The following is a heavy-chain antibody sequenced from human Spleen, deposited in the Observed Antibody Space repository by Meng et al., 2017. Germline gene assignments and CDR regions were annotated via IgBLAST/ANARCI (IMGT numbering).Heavy chain of an antibody. CDR1: GFTFSNAW. V-gene: IGHV3-15*01. CDR2: IKSKTDGGTT. D-gene: IGHD6-19*01. CDR3: ARDFTWLVPY. J-gene: IGHJ4*02. Sequence: GESLKISCAASGFTFSNAWMSWVRQAPGKGLEWVGRIKSKTDGGTTDYAAPVKGRFTISRDDSKNTLYLQMNSLKTRDTAVYYCARDFTWLVPYWGQGTLVTVSS.